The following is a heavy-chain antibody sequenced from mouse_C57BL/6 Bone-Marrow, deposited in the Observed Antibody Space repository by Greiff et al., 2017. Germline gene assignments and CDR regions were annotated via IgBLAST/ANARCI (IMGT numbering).Heavy chain of an antibody. V-gene: IGHV1-54*01. Sequence: VMLVESGAELVRPGTSVKVSCKASGYAFTNYLIEWVKQRPGQGLEWIGVINPGSGGTNYNEKFKGKATLTADNSSSTAYMQLSSLTSEDSAVYFCARGVPLVDYWGQGTSVTVSS. CDR2: INPGSGGT. CDR1: GYAFTNYL. D-gene: IGHD6-1*01. CDR3: ARGVPLVDY. J-gene: IGHJ4*01.